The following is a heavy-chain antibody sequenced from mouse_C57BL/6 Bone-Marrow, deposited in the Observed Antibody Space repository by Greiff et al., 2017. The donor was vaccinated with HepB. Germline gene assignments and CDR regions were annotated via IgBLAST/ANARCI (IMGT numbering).Heavy chain of an antibody. V-gene: IGHV5-6*01. CDR3: ARHDYYGSSHWYFDV. Sequence: EVKLMESGGDLVKPGGSLKLSCAASGFTFSSYGMSWVRQTPDKRLERVATISSGGSYTYYPDSVKGRFTISRDNAKNTLYLQMSSLKSEDTAMYYCARHDYYGSSHWYFDVWGTGTTVTVSS. CDR2: ISSGGSYT. CDR1: GFTFSSYG. J-gene: IGHJ1*03. D-gene: IGHD1-1*01.